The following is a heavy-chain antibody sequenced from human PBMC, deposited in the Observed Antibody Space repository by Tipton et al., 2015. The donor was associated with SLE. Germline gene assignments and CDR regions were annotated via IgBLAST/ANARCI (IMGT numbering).Heavy chain of an antibody. D-gene: IGHD1-26*01. V-gene: IGHV4-34*01. J-gene: IGHJ3*02. CDR3: ARGRSSGAFDI. CDR2: INHSGST. CDR1: GGSFSGYY. Sequence: TLSLTCAVYGGSFSGYYWSWIRQPPGKGLEWIGEINHSGSTNYNPSLKSRVTISVDTSKNQFSLKLSSVTAADTAVYYCARGRSSGAFDIVGQGTMVTVSS.